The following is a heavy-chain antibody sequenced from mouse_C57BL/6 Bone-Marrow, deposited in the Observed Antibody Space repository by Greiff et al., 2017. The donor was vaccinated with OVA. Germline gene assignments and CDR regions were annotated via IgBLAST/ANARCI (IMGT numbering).Heavy chain of an antibody. D-gene: IGHD1-1*01. Sequence: QVQLQQSGPELVRPGASVKISCKAPGYTFTSHWMQWVRQRPGQGLEWIGEIFPGSGSTYYNEKFKGKATLTVDTSSSAAYMQLSSLTSEDSAVYFCAKYYYGSSYDYWYFDVWGTGTTVTVSS. CDR1: GYTFTSHW. CDR2: IFPGSGST. CDR3: AKYYYGSSYDYWYFDV. V-gene: IGHV1-56*01. J-gene: IGHJ1*03.